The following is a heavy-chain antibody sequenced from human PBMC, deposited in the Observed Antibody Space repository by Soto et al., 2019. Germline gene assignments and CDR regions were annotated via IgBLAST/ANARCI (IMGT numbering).Heavy chain of an antibody. J-gene: IGHJ6*02. CDR2: LIPIFATA. Sequence: QVQLVQSGAAVKKPGSSVKVSCKASGGTFSRYTISWVRQAPGQGLEWMGGLIPIFATANYAQKFQGRVTITADGSTSTAYMELSSLRSEDRAVYYCARAEKRAPEAGVTTFYYYGLDVWGQGTTVTVSS. CDR1: GGTFSRYT. D-gene: IGHD4-4*01. CDR3: ARAEKRAPEAGVTTFYYYGLDV. V-gene: IGHV1-69*01.